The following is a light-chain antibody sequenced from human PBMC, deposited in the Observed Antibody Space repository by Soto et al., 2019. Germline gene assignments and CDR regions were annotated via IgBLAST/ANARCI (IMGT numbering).Light chain of an antibody. J-gene: IGLJ1*01. Sequence: QSALTQPASVSGSPGQSITISCIETSSDIGGYNYVSWYQQHPGKAPKLMIYEVSNRPSGVSNRFSGSKSGNTASLTISGLQAEDEADYHCTSSTSSSTNYVFGTGTKVTVL. CDR1: SSDIGGYNY. CDR2: EVS. CDR3: TSSTSSSTNYV. V-gene: IGLV2-14*01.